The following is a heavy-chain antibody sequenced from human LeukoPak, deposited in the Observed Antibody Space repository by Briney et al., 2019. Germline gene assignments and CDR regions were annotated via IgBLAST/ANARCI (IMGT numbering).Heavy chain of an antibody. V-gene: IGHV3-64*01. Sequence: GGSLRLSCAASGFTFNSYAMHWVRQAPGKGLEYVSAISRNGGSTYYANSVKGRFTISRDNSKNTLYLQMDSLKSEDMAVYYFAEGPPFCGCDCYFPTDYWGQGTPGTGSS. CDR2: ISRNGGST. CDR1: GFTFNSYA. D-gene: IGHD2-21*02. J-gene: IGHJ4*01. CDR3: AEGPPFCGCDCYFPTDY.